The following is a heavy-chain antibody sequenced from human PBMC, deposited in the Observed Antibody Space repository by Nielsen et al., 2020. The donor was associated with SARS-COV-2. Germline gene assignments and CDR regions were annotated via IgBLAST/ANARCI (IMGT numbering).Heavy chain of an antibody. CDR2: IRSKGYGGTT. J-gene: IGHJ6*02. CDR3: TRDKGFLEYLSLKYSVMDV. D-gene: IGHD3-3*01. V-gene: IGHV3-49*04. CDR1: GFTFGDYG. Sequence: GGSLRLSCTASGFTFGDYGMNWVRQAAGKGLEWVGFIRSKGYGGTTEYAASVKGRFTISRDDSKSIAYLQMNSLKTEDTAVYYCTRDKGFLEYLSLKYSVMDVWGQGTTVTVSS.